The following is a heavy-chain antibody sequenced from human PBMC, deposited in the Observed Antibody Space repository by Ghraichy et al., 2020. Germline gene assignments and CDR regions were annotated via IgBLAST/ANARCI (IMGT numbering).Heavy chain of an antibody. J-gene: IGHJ6*02. D-gene: IGHD6-13*01. Sequence: GGSLRLSCEASGFTFSNYDMNWFRQAPGKGLEWVAVISYDGRNDYFADSVKGRFFISRDNSKNTLFLKMNNLRVEDTAVYYCASVVGSSWFEGFFEFGMDVWGQGTTVAVSS. V-gene: IGHV3-30*03. CDR2: ISYDGRND. CDR3: ASVVGSSWFEGFFEFGMDV. CDR1: GFTFSNYD.